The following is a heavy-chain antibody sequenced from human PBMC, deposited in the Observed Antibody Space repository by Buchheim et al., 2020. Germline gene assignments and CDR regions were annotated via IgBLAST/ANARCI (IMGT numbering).Heavy chain of an antibody. V-gene: IGHV3-30-3*01. CDR3: ARDSDRGLY. J-gene: IGHJ4*02. D-gene: IGHD3/OR15-3a*01. Sequence: VQLVESGGGLVKPGRSLRLSCAASGFTFSSYAMHWVRQAPGKGLEWVAVISYDGSNKYYADSVKGRFTISRDNSKNTLYLQMNSLRAEDTAVYYCARDSDRGLYWGQGTL. CDR1: GFTFSSYA. CDR2: ISYDGSNK.